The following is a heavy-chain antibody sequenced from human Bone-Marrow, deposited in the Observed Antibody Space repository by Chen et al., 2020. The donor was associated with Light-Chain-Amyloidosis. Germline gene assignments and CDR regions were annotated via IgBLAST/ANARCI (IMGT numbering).Heavy chain of an antibody. V-gene: IGHV3-23*04. CDR3: TRKGGYFDF. Sequence: EVPVAGSGGGLVQSGRCLRLSCAMSEFNFGSFAMSWVRQAPGKGLEWVSTVSGSTVSTYYAGAVKGRFIISRDNSKSTLYLQMNSLRAGDTAVYFCTRKGGYFDFWGQGSLVTVSS. D-gene: IGHD3-10*01. CDR2: VSGSTVST. CDR1: EFNFGSFA. J-gene: IGHJ4*02.